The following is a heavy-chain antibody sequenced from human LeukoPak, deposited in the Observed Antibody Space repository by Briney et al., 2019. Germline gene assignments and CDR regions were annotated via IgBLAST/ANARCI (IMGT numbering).Heavy chain of an antibody. V-gene: IGHV3-30-3*01. J-gene: IGHJ4*02. CDR2: ISYDGSNK. D-gene: IGHD7-27*01. Sequence: GRSLRPSCAASGFTFSSYAMHWVRQAPGKGLEWVAVISYDGSNKYYADSVKGRFTISRDNSKNTLYLQMNSLRAEDTAVYYCTRVYGNWGTFDAWGQGTLVTVSS. CDR3: TRVYGNWGTFDA. CDR1: GFTFSSYA.